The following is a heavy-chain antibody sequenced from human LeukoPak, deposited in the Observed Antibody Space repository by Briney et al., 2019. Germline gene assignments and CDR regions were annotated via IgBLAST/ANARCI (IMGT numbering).Heavy chain of an antibody. J-gene: IGHJ6*03. CDR3: ARDSPMRSELRAYYYYYMDV. Sequence: SQTLSITCTVSGGSISSGSYYWSWIRQPAGKGLEWIGRIYTSGSTNYNPSLKSRVTISVDTSKNQFSLRLSSVTAADTAVYYCARDSPMRSELRAYYYYYMDVWGKGTTVTVSS. V-gene: IGHV4-61*02. CDR2: IYTSGST. CDR1: GGSISSGSYY. D-gene: IGHD1-14*01.